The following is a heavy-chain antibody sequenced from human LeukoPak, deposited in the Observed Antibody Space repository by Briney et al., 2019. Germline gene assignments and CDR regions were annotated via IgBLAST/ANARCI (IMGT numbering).Heavy chain of an antibody. D-gene: IGHD6-19*01. J-gene: IGHJ4*02. Sequence: GGSLRLSCAASGFTFSTYAITRVREGPGKGLEWVSAIRPDGDRTYYANSVRGRCTISRDNSKDTVYLQINGLRVEDTAVYYCAREQSGTRGWYTVDYWGQGTLVTVSS. V-gene: IGHV3-23*01. CDR3: AREQSGTRGWYTVDY. CDR1: GFTFSTYA. CDR2: IRPDGDRT.